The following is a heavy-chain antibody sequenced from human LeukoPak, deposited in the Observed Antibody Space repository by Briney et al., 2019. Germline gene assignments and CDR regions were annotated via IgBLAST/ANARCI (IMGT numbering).Heavy chain of an antibody. CDR3: ASGGQSAYYLVRGVNSYY. V-gene: IGHV3-48*02. Sequence: GGSLRLSCAASGFTFSSYSMNWVRQAPGKGLEWVSYISSSSSTIYYADSVKGRFTISRDNAKNSLYLQMNSLRDEDTAVYYCASGGQSAYYLVRGVNSYYWGQGALVTVSS. D-gene: IGHD3-10*02. CDR1: GFTFSSYS. J-gene: IGHJ4*02. CDR2: ISSSSSTI.